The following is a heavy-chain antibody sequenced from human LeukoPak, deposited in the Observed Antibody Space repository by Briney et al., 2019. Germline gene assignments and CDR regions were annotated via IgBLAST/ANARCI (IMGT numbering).Heavy chain of an antibody. CDR2: INPNSGGT. D-gene: IGHD2-21*02. V-gene: IGHV1-2*02. Sequence: ASVKVSCKASGYTFTGYYMHWVRQPPGQGLESMGWINPNSGGTNYAQKFQGRVTMTRDTSISTAYMELSRLRSDDTAVYYCAREVAHCGGDCYPSTTNWFDPWGQGTLVTVSS. CDR1: GYTFTGYY. CDR3: AREVAHCGGDCYPSTTNWFDP. J-gene: IGHJ5*02.